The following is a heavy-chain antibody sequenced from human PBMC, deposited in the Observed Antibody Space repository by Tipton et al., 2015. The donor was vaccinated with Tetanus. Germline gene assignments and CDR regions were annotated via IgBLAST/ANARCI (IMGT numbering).Heavy chain of an antibody. CDR1: GFTFSGYR. V-gene: IGHV3-30-3*01. Sequence: SLRLSCAASGFTFSGYRLHWVRQAPGKGLEWVAATTSDGSTEYYPDSVKGRFTISSDNSKSTLFLQMNSLRNEDTAVYYCAMEPSFGEYGSWGQGTLVPVSP. J-gene: IGHJ5*02. D-gene: IGHD3-10*01. CDR3: AMEPSFGEYGS. CDR2: TTSDGSTE.